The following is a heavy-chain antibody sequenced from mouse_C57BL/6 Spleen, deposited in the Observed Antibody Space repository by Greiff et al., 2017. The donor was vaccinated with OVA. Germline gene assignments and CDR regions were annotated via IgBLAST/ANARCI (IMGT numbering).Heavy chain of an antibody. CDR2: ISGGGGNT. V-gene: IGHV5-9*01. CDR1: GFTFSSYT. D-gene: IGHD1-1*01. Sequence: EVHLVESGGGLVKPGGSLKLSCAASGFTFSSYTMSWVRQTPEKRLEWVATISGGGGNTYYPDSVKGRFTISRDNAKNTLYLQMSSLRSEDTALYYCARQDYYGSWGYFDVWGTGTTVTVSS. CDR3: ARQDYYGSWGYFDV. J-gene: IGHJ1*03.